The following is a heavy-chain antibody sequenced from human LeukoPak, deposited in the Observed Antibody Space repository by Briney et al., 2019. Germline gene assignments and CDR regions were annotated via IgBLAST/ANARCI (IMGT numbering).Heavy chain of an antibody. CDR2: ISAYNGNT. CDR3: ARDYSGSYSTTAFDY. D-gene: IGHD1-26*01. CDR1: GYTFTIYG. V-gene: IGHV1-18*01. Sequence: WASVKVSCKASGYTFTIYGISWVRQAPGQGLEWMGWISAYNGNTNYAQKLQGRVTMTTDTSTSTAYMELRSLRSDDTAVYYCARDYSGSYSTTAFDYWGQGTLVTVSS. J-gene: IGHJ4*02.